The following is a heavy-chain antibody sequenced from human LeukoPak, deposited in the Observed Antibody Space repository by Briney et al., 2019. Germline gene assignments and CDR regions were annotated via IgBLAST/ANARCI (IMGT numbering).Heavy chain of an antibody. D-gene: IGHD3-22*01. CDR2: MNPNSGNT. V-gene: IGHV1-8*03. J-gene: IGHJ4*02. CDR1: GYTFTSYD. Sequence: ASVKVSCKASGYTFTSYDINWVRRATGQGLEWMGWMNPNSGNTGYAQKFQGRVTITRNTSISTAYMELSSLRSEDTAVYYCARLYYYDSSGYYYFDYWGQGTLVTVSS. CDR3: ARLYYYDSSGYYYFDY.